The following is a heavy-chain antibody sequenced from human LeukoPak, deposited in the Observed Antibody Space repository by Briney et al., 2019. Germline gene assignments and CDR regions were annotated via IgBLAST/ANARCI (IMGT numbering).Heavy chain of an antibody. CDR1: GYTFTSYY. V-gene: IGHV1-46*01. Sequence: ASVKVSCKASGYTFTSYYMHWVRQAPGQGLEWMGIINPSGGSTSYAQKFQGRVTMTRDTSTSTVYMELSSLRSEDTAVYYCARDPRYLGKIWSGEPPGMDVWGQGATVTVSS. CDR2: INPSGGST. J-gene: IGHJ6*02. CDR3: ARDPRYLGKIWSGEPPGMDV. D-gene: IGHD3-10*01.